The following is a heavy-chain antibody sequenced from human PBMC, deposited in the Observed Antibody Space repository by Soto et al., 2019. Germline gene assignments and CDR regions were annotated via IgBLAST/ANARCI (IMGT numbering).Heavy chain of an antibody. V-gene: IGHV4-34*01. D-gene: IGHD3-10*01. CDR3: ARIYYGSGSYTT. CDR1: GESFSSYY. CDR2: INQGGST. Sequence: QVQLQQWGAGLLKPSETLSLTCAVYGESFSSYYWSWNRQPPGKGPEWIGEINQGGSTNYNPSLKSRXXIXIXXSKNQFLLKLSSVTAADTAVYYCARIYYGSGSYTTWGQGTLVTVSS. J-gene: IGHJ4*02.